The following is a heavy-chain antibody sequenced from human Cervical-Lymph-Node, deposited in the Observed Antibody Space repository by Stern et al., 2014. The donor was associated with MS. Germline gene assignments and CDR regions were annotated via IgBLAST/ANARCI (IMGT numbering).Heavy chain of an antibody. CDR2: SRNKAKSYTT. V-gene: IGHV3-72*01. J-gene: IGHJ4*02. Sequence: EMQLVESGGGLVQPGGSLRLSCAVSGFSFSDFYIDWVRQAPGKGLEWIGRSRNKAKSYTTAYAASVKGIFTISRDDSKNSVFLQMNSLKTEDTALYYCSRDSSGDYWGPGTLVTVSS. CDR3: SRDSSGDY. CDR1: GFSFSDFY.